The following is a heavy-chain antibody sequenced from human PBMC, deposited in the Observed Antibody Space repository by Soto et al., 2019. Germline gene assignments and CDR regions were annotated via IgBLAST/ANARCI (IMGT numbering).Heavy chain of an antibody. D-gene: IGHD1-20*01. Sequence: LSLTCSVSGASVSSSHYWGWIRQPPGKGLEWIGSVSYSGGPYYSPSFKSRITIFVDTSNNQFSLRVRSVTATDTAVYFCARHYNTGAFFDYWGQGKLVTVSS. CDR2: VSYSGGP. J-gene: IGHJ4*02. V-gene: IGHV4-39*01. CDR1: GASVSSSHY. CDR3: ARHYNTGAFFDY.